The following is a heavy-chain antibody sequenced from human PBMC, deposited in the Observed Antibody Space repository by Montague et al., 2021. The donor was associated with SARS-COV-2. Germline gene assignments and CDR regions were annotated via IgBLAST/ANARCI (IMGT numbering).Heavy chain of an antibody. CDR3: TRRVEGAFQY. Sequence: SLRLSCATSGFDMRPFSMRWVRQAPGKGPEWVANIYSDGTEKYVDSVRGRFSISRDNDKKSLFLQMNSLRIEDTALYYCTRRVEGAFQYWGQGSLVTVAS. V-gene: IGHV3-7*03. CDR1: GFDMRPFS. J-gene: IGHJ4*02. D-gene: IGHD3-3*01. CDR2: IYSDGTEK.